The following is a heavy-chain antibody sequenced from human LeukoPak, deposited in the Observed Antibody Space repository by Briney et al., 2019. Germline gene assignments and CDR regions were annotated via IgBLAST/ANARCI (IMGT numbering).Heavy chain of an antibody. CDR2: INHSGYT. D-gene: IGHD4-17*01. CDR1: GVSFDDYY. CDR3: TRMTTGHDY. Sequence: SETLSLTCAVSGVSFDDYYWAWIRQTPGKGLEWIGEINHSGYTNDSPSLKSRVTLSIDTSRKQFPLNLRSVTVADAGTYYCTRMTTGHDYWGQGTLVTVSS. J-gene: IGHJ4*02. V-gene: IGHV4-34*01.